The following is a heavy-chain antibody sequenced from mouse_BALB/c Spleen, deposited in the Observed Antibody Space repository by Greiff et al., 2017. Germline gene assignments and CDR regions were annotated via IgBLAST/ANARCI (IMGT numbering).Heavy chain of an antibody. Sequence: EVKVVESGGGLVKPGGSLKLSCAASGFTFSSYAMSWVRQSPEKRLEWVAEISSGGSYTYYPDTVTGRFTISRDNAKNTLYLEMSSLRSEDTAMYYCARDGEGYWFAYWGQGTLVTVSA. CDR3: ARDGEGYWFAY. CDR2: ISSGGSYT. J-gene: IGHJ3*01. V-gene: IGHV5-9-4*01. CDR1: GFTFSSYA. D-gene: IGHD3-1*01.